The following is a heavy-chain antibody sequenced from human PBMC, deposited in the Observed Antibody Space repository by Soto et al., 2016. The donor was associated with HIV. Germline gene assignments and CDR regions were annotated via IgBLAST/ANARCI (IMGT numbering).Heavy chain of an antibody. CDR1: GGSISNNY. V-gene: IGHV4-59*01. CDR3: ARVRYSTSSIDY. CDR2: IYYTGST. J-gene: IGHJ4*02. D-gene: IGHD6-6*01. Sequence: QVQLQESGPGLVKPSETLSLTCTVSGGSISNNYWSWIRQPPGKGLEWIGYIYYTGSTNYNPSLKSRLTISLDTSKNQFSLKLSSVTAADTAVYYCARVRYSTSSIDYWGQGPWSPSPQ.